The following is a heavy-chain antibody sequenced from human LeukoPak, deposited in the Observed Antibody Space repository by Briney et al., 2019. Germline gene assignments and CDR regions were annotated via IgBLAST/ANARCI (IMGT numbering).Heavy chain of an antibody. Sequence: GGSLRLSCAASGFTFSSYDMHWVRHATGKGLEWVSAIGTAGDTYYPGSVKGRFTISRENAKNSLYLQMNSLRAGDTAVYYCARVKGQTEGYFDYWGQGTLVTVSS. J-gene: IGHJ4*02. V-gene: IGHV3-13*01. CDR2: IGTAGDT. CDR1: GFTFSSYD. CDR3: ARVKGQTEGYFDY.